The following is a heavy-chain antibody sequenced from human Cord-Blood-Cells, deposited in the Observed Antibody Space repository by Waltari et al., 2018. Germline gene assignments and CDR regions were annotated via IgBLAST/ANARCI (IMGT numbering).Heavy chain of an antibody. D-gene: IGHD1-26*01. J-gene: IGHJ4*02. CDR2: FDPEDGET. CDR1: GYTITELS. V-gene: IGHV1-24*01. CDR3: ATLGGSYYFDY. Sequence: VHLVTAGAPVKKSAASVEVSLELSGYTITELSMHSVRQAPGKGLEWMGGFDPEDGETIYAQKFQGRVTMTEDTSTDTAYMELSSLRSEDTAVYYCATLGGSYYFDYWGQGTLVTVSS.